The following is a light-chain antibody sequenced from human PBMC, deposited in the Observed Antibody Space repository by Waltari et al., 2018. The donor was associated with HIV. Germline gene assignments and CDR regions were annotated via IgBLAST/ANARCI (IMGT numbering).Light chain of an antibody. Sequence: QRVTISCSGSSSNIGTNTVHWYQHLPGSAPKLLIYSNNQRPSGVPDRFSASKSGTSASLAISGLRSEDEAEYYCAAWDENLNGLFGGGTKLTVL. CDR1: SSNIGTNT. J-gene: IGLJ3*02. V-gene: IGLV1-44*01. CDR2: SNN. CDR3: AAWDENLNGL.